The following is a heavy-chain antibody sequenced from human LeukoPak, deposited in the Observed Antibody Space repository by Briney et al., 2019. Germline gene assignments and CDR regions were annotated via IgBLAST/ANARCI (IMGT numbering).Heavy chain of an antibody. CDR1: GGSISSGSYY. D-gene: IGHD4-17*01. CDR3: AKADRHYGDYYYYMDV. CDR2: IYYSGST. Sequence: PSETLSLTCTVSGGSISSGSYYCGCIRQHPGKGLEWIGYIYYSGSTYYNPSLNSRVTISVDTSENQFSLKLSTVTAADTAVYYYAKADRHYGDYYYYMDVWGKGTTVTVSS. V-gene: IGHV4-31*03. J-gene: IGHJ6*03.